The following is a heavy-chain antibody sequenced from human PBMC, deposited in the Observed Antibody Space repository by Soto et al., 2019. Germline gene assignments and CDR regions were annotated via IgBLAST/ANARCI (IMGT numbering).Heavy chain of an antibody. CDR2: ISANNGNT. CDR1: GYTFTTFG. Sequence: QVRLVQSGPEVKKPGASVKVSCKASGYTFTTFGISWVRQAPGQGLEWVGWISANNGNTKYSQKFQGRVSLTTETSASTTYMEMRSLRSDDTAVYYCARSAPFDIYALTPVEFWGQGTLVTVSS. V-gene: IGHV1-18*01. D-gene: IGHD3-9*01. J-gene: IGHJ4*02. CDR3: ARSAPFDIYALTPVEF.